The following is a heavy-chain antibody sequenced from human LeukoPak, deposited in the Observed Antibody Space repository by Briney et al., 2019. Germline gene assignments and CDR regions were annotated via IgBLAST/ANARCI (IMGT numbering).Heavy chain of an antibody. V-gene: IGHV3-30*18. CDR1: GFTFSSYG. J-gene: IGHJ4*02. CDR3: AKGHSYGLFDY. D-gene: IGHD5-18*01. CDR2: MSYDGSNK. Sequence: GRSLRLSCAASGFTFSSYGMHWVRRAPGKGLEWVAVMSYDGSNKYYADSVKGRLTISRDNSKNPLYLQMNSLRAEDTAVYYCAKGHSYGLFDYWGQGTLVTVSS.